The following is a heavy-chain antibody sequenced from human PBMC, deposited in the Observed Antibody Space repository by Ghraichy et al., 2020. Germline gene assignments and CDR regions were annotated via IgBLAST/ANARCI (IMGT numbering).Heavy chain of an antibody. CDR1: GFTFSSYS. D-gene: IGHD4-23*01. Sequence: GESLNISCVGSGFTFSSYSMNWVRQSPGKGLEWVSYITSSSSFRSYADSVKGRFTISRDNAHNSLYLQINSLGEEDTAVYFCARGSTVVRFFYYDGMDVWGQGTTVTVSS. J-gene: IGHJ6*02. CDR2: ITSSSSFR. V-gene: IGHV3-48*02. CDR3: ARGSTVVRFFYYDGMDV.